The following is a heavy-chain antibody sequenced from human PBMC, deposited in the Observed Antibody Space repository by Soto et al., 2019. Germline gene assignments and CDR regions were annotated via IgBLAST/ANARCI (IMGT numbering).Heavy chain of an antibody. Sequence: SETLSLTCTVSGGSVSSGSYYWSWIRQPPGKGLGWIGYIYYSGSTNYNPSLKSRVTISVDTSKNQFSLKLSSVTAADTAVYYCARAWKVGASYYYYYGMDVWDQGTTVTVSS. J-gene: IGHJ6*02. V-gene: IGHV4-61*01. D-gene: IGHD1-26*01. CDR1: GGSVSSGSYY. CDR2: IYYSGST. CDR3: ARAWKVGASYYYYYGMDV.